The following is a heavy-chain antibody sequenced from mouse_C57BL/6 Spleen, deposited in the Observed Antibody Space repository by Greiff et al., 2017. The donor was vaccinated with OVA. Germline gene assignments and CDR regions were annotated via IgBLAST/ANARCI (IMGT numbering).Heavy chain of an antibody. CDR2: INPNNGGT. D-gene: IGHD2-2*01. Sequence: EVQLQQSGPELVKPGASVKISCKASGYTFTDYYMNWVKQSHGKSLEWIGDINPNNGGTSYNQKFKGKATLTVDKSSSTAYMELRSLTSEDSAVYYCARGGGYDGIAYWGQGTLVTVSA. V-gene: IGHV1-26*01. J-gene: IGHJ3*01. CDR3: ARGGGYDGIAY. CDR1: GYTFTDYY.